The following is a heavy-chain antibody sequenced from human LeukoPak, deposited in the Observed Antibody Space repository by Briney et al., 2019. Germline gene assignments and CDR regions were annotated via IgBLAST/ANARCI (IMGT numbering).Heavy chain of an antibody. D-gene: IGHD4-23*01. J-gene: IGHJ5*02. CDR2: IYYSGST. CDR3: ARGWDGCYGGCIPAYNWFDP. V-gene: IGHV4-59*01. CDR1: GGSISSYY. Sequence: SETLSLTCTVSGGSISSYYWSWIRQPPGKGLEWIGYIYYSGSTNYNPSLKSRVTISVDTSKNQFSLKLSSVTAADTAVYYCARGWDGCYGGCIPAYNWFDPWGQGTLVTVSS.